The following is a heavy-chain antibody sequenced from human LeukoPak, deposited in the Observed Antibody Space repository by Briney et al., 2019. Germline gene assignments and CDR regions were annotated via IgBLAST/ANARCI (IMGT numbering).Heavy chain of an antibody. Sequence: GASVKVSCKASGGTFGSYAISWVRQAPGQGLEWMGGIIPIFGTANYAQKFQGRVTMTTDTSTSTAYMELRSLRSDDTAVYYCARHIPYPPLYGDYEAYGTLGLDYWGQGTLVTVSS. V-gene: IGHV1-69*05. CDR3: ARHIPYPPLYGDYEAYGTLGLDY. J-gene: IGHJ4*02. CDR2: IIPIFGTA. D-gene: IGHD4-17*01. CDR1: GGTFGSYA.